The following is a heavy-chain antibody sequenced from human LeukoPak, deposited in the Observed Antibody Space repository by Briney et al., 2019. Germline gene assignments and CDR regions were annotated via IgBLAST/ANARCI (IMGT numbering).Heavy chain of an antibody. Sequence: GASVKVSCKASGYTFTSYDINWVRQATGQGLEWMGWMNPNSGNTGYALKFQGRVTMTRNTSISTAYMELSSLRSEDTAVYYCARLWLPHYYYYYMDVWGKGTTVTVSS. CDR1: GYTFTSYD. D-gene: IGHD5-18*01. J-gene: IGHJ6*03. CDR3: ARLWLPHYYYYYMDV. CDR2: MNPNSGNT. V-gene: IGHV1-8*01.